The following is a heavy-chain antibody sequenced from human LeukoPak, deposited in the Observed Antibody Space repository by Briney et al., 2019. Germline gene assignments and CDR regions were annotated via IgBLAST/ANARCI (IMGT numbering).Heavy chain of an antibody. V-gene: IGHV4-39*07. CDR3: ARETEKQWHY. Sequence: SETLSLTCTVSGGSISSSSYYWGWIRQPPGKGLEWIGSIYYSGSTYYNPSLKSRVTISVDTSKNQFSLRLSSVTAADTAVYYCARETEKQWHYWGHGTMVTVSS. D-gene: IGHD6-19*01. CDR2: IYYSGST. CDR1: GGSISSSSYY. J-gene: IGHJ3*01.